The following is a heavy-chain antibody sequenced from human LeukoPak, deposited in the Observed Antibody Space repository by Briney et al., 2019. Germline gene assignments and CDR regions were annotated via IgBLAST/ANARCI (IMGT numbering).Heavy chain of an antibody. V-gene: IGHV3-33*01. CDR2: IWYDGSNK. CDR3: AFSSGSGKYYYYGMDV. CDR1: GFTFSSYG. J-gene: IGHJ6*04. D-gene: IGHD3-10*01. Sequence: PGRSLRLSCAACGFTFSSYGMHWVRQAPGEGLEWVAVIWYDGSNKYYADSVKGRFTISRDNSKNTLYLQMNSLRAEDTAVYYCAFSSGSGKYYYYGMDVWGKGTTVTVSS.